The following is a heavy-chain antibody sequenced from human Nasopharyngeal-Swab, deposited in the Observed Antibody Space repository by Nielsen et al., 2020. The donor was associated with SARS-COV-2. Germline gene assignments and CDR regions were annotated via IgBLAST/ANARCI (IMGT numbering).Heavy chain of an antibody. CDR2: ISAYNGNT. V-gene: IGHV1-18*01. D-gene: IGHD6-13*01. J-gene: IGHJ6*02. CDR1: GYTFTSYG. CDR3: ARDSRIAAAGIRYYYGMDV. Sequence: ASVKVSCKASGYTFTSYGISWVRQAPGQGLEWTGWISAYNGNTNYAQKLQGRVTMTTDTSTSTAYMELRSLRSDDTAVYYCARDSRIAAAGIRYYYGMDVWGQGTTVTV.